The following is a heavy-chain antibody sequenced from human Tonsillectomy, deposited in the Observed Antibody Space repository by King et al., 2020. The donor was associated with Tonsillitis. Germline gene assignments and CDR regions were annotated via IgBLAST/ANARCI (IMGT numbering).Heavy chain of an antibody. CDR3: ARGGWHYDSSGSYPHHDGLDI. CDR1: GFTFSIYS. J-gene: IGHJ3*02. CDR2: IISSSSTI. Sequence: VQLVESGGGLVQPGGSLRLSCAASGFTFSIYSMHWVRQAPGKGLEWVSNIISSSSTIYYADSVRGRFTISRDNAENSLYLQMNRLRVEDTAVYYCARGGWHYDSSGSYPHHDGLDIWGQGTLVTVSS. D-gene: IGHD3-22*01. V-gene: IGHV3-48*01.